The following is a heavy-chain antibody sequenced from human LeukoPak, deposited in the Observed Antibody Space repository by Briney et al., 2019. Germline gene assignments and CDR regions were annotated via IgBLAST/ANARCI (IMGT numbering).Heavy chain of an antibody. V-gene: IGHV1-2*06. CDR1: GYTYTGYY. Sequence: ASVKVSCKASGYTYTGYYMHWVRQAPGQGLESMGRIDPNSGGTNYAQKFQGRVTMTRDTSISTAYIELSRLRSDDTAVYYFARDNRYCSGGSCPNNWFDPWGQGTLVTVSS. CDR3: ARDNRYCSGGSCPNNWFDP. CDR2: IDPNSGGT. D-gene: IGHD2-15*01. J-gene: IGHJ5*02.